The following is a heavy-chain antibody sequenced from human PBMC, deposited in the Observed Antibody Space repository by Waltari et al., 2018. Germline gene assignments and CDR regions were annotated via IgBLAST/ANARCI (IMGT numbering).Heavy chain of an antibody. V-gene: IGHV3-13*01. D-gene: IGHD6-13*01. Sequence: EVQLVESGGGLVQPGGSLSLSCAASGFPFSSYDMHWVRTATGKGLEWVSAIGTAGDTYYPGSVKGRFTISRENAKNSLYLQMNSLRAGDTAVYYCARGGGIAAAGVGWFDPWGQGTLVTVSS. CDR1: GFPFSSYD. CDR3: ARGGGIAAAGVGWFDP. CDR2: IGTAGDT. J-gene: IGHJ5*02.